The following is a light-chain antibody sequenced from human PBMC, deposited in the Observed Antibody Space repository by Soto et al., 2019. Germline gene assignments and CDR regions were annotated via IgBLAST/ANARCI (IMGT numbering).Light chain of an antibody. V-gene: IGLV2-8*01. CDR2: EVS. Sequence: QSALAQPPSASGSPGQSVTISCTGTSSDVGGYNYVSWYQQHPGKAPKSMIYEVSKRPSGVPDRFSGSKSGNTASLTVSGLQAEDEADYYCSSYAGSNILVFGGGTKVTVL. CDR3: SSYAGSNILV. CDR1: SSDVGGYNY. J-gene: IGLJ2*01.